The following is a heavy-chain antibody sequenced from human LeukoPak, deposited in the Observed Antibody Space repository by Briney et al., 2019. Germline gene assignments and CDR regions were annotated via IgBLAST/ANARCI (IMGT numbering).Heavy chain of an antibody. CDR3: ASTTTTMDAFDI. CDR2: ISAYNGNT. J-gene: IGHJ3*02. D-gene: IGHD4-17*01. Sequence: GASVKVSCKASGYTFTSYGISWVRQAPGQGLECMGWISAYNGNTNYSQKLQGRVTMTTDTSTSTAYMELRSLRSDDTAVYYCASTTTTMDAFDIWGQGTMVTVSS. CDR1: GYTFTSYG. V-gene: IGHV1-18*01.